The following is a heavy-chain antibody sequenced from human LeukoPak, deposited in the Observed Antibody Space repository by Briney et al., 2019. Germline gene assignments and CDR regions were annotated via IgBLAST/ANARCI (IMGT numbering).Heavy chain of an antibody. D-gene: IGHD6-19*01. V-gene: IGHV3-53*01. CDR3: AKDSAASGWSGGFDY. CDR1: GFTVSSNY. Sequence: GGSLRLSCAASGFTVSSNYMSWVRQAPGKGLEWVSVIYSGGSTYYADSVKGRFTISRDHSKNTLYLQMNTLRAEDTAVYYCAKDSAASGWSGGFDYWGQGTLVTVSS. J-gene: IGHJ4*02. CDR2: IYSGGST.